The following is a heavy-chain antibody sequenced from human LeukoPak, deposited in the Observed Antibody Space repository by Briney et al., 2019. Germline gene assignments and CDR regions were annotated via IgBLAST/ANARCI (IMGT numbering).Heavy chain of an antibody. CDR1: GLTFSRYW. Sequence: GGSLRLSCAASGLTFSRYWMSWVRQAPGKGLEWVANIDQDGNRGNYVASVKGRFSISRDNAKNSLFLQMHSLRVEDTAVYYCASTFPYCSDGSCALGGQGTLVTVSS. CDR3: ASTFPYCSDGSCAL. J-gene: IGHJ4*02. V-gene: IGHV3-7*01. D-gene: IGHD2-15*01. CDR2: IDQDGNRG.